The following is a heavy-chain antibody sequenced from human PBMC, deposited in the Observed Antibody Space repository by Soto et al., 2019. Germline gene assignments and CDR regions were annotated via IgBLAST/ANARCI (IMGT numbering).Heavy chain of an antibody. CDR3: AREGMRRSSSGYNYYDIHA. CDR2: IWYDGSKE. J-gene: IGHJ6*02. D-gene: IGHD6-6*01. V-gene: IGHV3-33*01. CDR1: GFTFSSYG. Sequence: GGSLRLSCAASGFTFSSYGMHWVRQSPGKGLEWVAVIWYDGSKEYYADSVKGRFTISRDNSKSTLYLQMNSPRAEDTAVYYCAREGMRRSSSGYNYYDIHAWGQATTVTVS.